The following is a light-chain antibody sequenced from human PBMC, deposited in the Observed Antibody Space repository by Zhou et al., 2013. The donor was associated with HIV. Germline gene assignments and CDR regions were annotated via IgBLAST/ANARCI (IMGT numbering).Light chain of an antibody. J-gene: IGKJ3*01. CDR3: QQRSNWPIFT. CDR1: QSVSSF. Sequence: EIVLTQSPGTLSLSPGERATLSCRASQSVSSFLAWYQHKPGQAPRLLIYGASSRATGIPDRFSGSGSATDFTLTISSLEPEDFAVYYCQQRSNWPIFTFGPGTKVDIK. V-gene: IGKV3-11*01. CDR2: GAS.